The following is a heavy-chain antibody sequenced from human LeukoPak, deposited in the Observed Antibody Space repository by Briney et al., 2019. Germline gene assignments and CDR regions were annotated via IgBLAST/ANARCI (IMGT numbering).Heavy chain of an antibody. CDR3: ARALSPVLRFFYYFDY. CDR1: GYTFTSYG. CDR2: ISAYNGNT. V-gene: IGHV1-18*01. Sequence: GASVKVSCKASGYTFTSYGISRVRQAPGQGLEWTGWISAYNGNTNYAQKLQGRVTMTTDTSTSTAHMELRSLRSDDTAVYYCARALSPVLRFFYYFDYWGQGTLVTVSS. J-gene: IGHJ4*02. D-gene: IGHD3-3*01.